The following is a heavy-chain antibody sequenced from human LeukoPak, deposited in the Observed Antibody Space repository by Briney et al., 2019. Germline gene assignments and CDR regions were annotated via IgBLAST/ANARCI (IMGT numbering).Heavy chain of an antibody. CDR1: GYTFTSYG. CDR3: ARGQGVYDSSGYYDY. Sequence: GASVKVSRKASGYTFTSYGISWVRQAPGQGLEWMGWISAYNGNTNYAQKLQGRVTMTTDTSTSTAYMELGSLRSDDTAVYYCARGQGVYDSSGYYDYWGQGTLVTVSS. J-gene: IGHJ4*02. D-gene: IGHD3-22*01. CDR2: ISAYNGNT. V-gene: IGHV1-18*01.